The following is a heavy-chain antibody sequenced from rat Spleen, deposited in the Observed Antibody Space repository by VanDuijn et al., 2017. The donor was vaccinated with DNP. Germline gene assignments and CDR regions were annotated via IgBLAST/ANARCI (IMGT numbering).Heavy chain of an antibody. D-gene: IGHD1-11*01. CDR2: IRSGGST. Sequence: QVQLRASGPGLVQPSQTLSLTCTVSGLSISGNSVTWIRQPPGKGLEWMGRIRSGGSTDYNSALKSRLSISRDTSKSQVFLKMNSLQTEDTAIYFCTRGGYNYYAMDAWGQGTSVTVSS. CDR3: TRGGYNYYAMDA. CDR1: GLSISGNS. V-gene: IGHV2-47*01. J-gene: IGHJ4*01.